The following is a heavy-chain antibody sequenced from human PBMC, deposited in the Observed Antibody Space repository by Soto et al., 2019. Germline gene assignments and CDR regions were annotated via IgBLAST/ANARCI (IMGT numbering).Heavy chain of an antibody. V-gene: IGHV3-15*01. D-gene: IGHD1-1*01. Sequence: ESGGDLVEPGGSLRLSSVTSGFMFSSAWMSWVRQAPGKGLEWVGRIKSKTDGGARDYAAPVNGRFSISRDDSKSTLYLQMNSLRAEDTALYYCVEGWNDFWGQGTLVTVSS. CDR2: IKSKTDGGAR. CDR1: GFMFSSAW. J-gene: IGHJ4*02. CDR3: VEGWNDF.